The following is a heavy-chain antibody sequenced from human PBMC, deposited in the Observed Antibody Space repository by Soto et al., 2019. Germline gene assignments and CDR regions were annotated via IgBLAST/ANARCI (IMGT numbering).Heavy chain of an antibody. D-gene: IGHD3-10*01. J-gene: IGHJ5*02. CDR1: GFTFSSYW. V-gene: IGHV3-7*01. CDR3: ATERGSGLPEENGFDA. Sequence: EVQLVESGGGLVQPGGSLSLSCAASGFTFSSYWMSWARQAPGKGLEWVAHIKQDGSEKYYVDSVKGRFTISRDNAKNSMSLQMNSLRAEDTAVYYCATERGSGLPEENGFDAWGQGTLVTVSS. CDR2: IKQDGSEK.